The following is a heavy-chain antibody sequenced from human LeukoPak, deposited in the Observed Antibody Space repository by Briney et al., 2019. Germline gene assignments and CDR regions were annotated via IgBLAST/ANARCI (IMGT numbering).Heavy chain of an antibody. J-gene: IGHJ6*02. Sequence: SGGSLRLSCAASGFTFSSYSMNWVRQAPGKGLEWVSYIRSSSNIIYYADSVKGRFTISRDNTKNSLYLQMNSLRAEDTAVYYCARASERVSYYYYGMDVWGQGTTVTVSS. CDR1: GFTFSSYS. V-gene: IGHV3-48*04. D-gene: IGHD1-26*01. CDR3: ARASERVSYYYYGMDV. CDR2: IRSSSNII.